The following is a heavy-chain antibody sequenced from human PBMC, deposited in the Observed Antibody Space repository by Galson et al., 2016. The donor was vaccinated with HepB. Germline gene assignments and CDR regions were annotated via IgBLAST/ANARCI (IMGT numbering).Heavy chain of an antibody. V-gene: IGHV3-23*01. Sequence: SLRLSCAASEFSFDNYAMSWVRQAPGKGLEWVSGISGSGAKTLYAGSVRDRFTISRDNSENTLYLQINSLRADDTAVYYCAKDQDNSGVFYFDYWGRGTLVIVSS. J-gene: IGHJ4*02. CDR3: AKDQDNSGVFYFDY. D-gene: IGHD5-12*01. CDR1: EFSFDNYA. CDR2: ISGSGAKT.